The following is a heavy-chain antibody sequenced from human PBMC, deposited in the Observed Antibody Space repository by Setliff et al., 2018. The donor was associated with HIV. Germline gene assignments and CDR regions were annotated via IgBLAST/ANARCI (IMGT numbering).Heavy chain of an antibody. CDR1: GGSFNGHY. CDR2: INHSGST. D-gene: IGHD4-17*01. V-gene: IGHV4-34*01. Sequence: PSETLSLTCAVYGGSFNGHYWSWIRQPPGKGLEWIGEINHSGSTNYNPSLKSRVTMSVDTSKNQFSLRLSSVTAADTALYFCARGFDHGDYEESGYVFYYMDVWGKGTTVTVSS. J-gene: IGHJ6*03. CDR3: ARGFDHGDYEESGYVFYYMDV.